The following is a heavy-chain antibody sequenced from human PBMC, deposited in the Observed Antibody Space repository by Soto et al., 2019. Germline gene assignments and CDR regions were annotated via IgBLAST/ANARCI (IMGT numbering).Heavy chain of an antibody. V-gene: IGHV4-4*02. Sequence: SETLSLTCAVSGDSISSSNWWSWVRHSPGKGLEWIGEIYHSGSTNYNPSLKSRVTISVDKSKNHFSLTLSSVTAADTALYYCARVSSGSYRTFDCWGQGTLVTVSS. D-gene: IGHD1-26*01. CDR2: IYHSGST. CDR3: ARVSSGSYRTFDC. CDR1: GDSISSSNW. J-gene: IGHJ4*02.